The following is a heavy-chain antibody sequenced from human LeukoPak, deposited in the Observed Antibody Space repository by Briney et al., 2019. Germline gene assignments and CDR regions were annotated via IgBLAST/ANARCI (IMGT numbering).Heavy chain of an antibody. CDR3: ARESTYYDSTDYYQGDAFDI. V-gene: IGHV1-2*02. D-gene: IGHD3-22*01. Sequence: ASVKVSCKASGYTFTGYYMHWVRQAPGQGLKWMGRINPNSGGTNYAQKFQGRVTMTRETSISTAYMELSRLRSDDTAVYYCARESTYYDSTDYYQGDAFDIWGQGTMVTVSS. CDR2: INPNSGGT. CDR1: GYTFTGYY. J-gene: IGHJ3*02.